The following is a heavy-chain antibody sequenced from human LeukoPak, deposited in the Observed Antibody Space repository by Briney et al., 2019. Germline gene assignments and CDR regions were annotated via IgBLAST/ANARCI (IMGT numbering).Heavy chain of an antibody. CDR1: GFTFTSYG. V-gene: IGHV3-23*01. CDR3: ATLYYDNRAANY. J-gene: IGHJ4*02. D-gene: IGHD3-22*01. CDR2: ISGSGTST. Sequence: PGGSLRLSRAASGFTFTSYGMSWVRQAPGKGLEWVSAISGSGTSTYYADSVKGRFTISRDNSKNTLYLQMNSLRADDTAVYYCATLYYDNRAANYWGLGTLVTVSS.